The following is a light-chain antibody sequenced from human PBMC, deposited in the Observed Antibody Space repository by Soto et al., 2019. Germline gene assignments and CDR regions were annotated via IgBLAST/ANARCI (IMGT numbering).Light chain of an antibody. CDR2: GAS. V-gene: IGKV3-20*01. CDR1: QSISSGS. Sequence: EYVLTQSPGTLSLYPGGRATLSRRACQSISSGSLAWYQQKRGQAPRLLIYGASRRATGIPDTFSGSGSGTDFSLTISRLEPEDVAVYYCHQYSSSPWTFGQGTKVDIK. CDR3: HQYSSSPWT. J-gene: IGKJ1*01.